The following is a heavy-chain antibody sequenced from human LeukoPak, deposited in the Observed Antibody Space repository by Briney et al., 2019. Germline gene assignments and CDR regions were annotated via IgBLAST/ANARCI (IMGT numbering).Heavy chain of an antibody. J-gene: IGHJ4*02. Sequence: GGSLRLSCAASGFTVSSNYMSWVRQAPGKGLEWVSVVYSGGSTYYADSVKGRFTISRDNSKNTLYLQMNSLRAEDTAVYYCTRDEVVPIEDYWGQGTLVTVSS. CDR2: VYSGGST. CDR1: GFTVSSNY. CDR3: TRDEVVPIEDY. D-gene: IGHD3-22*01. V-gene: IGHV3-53*01.